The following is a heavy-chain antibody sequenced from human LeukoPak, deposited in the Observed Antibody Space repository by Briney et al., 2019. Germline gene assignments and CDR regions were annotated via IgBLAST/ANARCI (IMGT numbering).Heavy chain of an antibody. J-gene: IGHJ4*02. CDR3: AASSGVTLGRF. V-gene: IGHV4-31*03. CDR1: GGSISSGGYY. CDR2: IYYSGST. Sequence: SQTLSLTCTVSGGSISSGGYYWSWIRQHPGKGLEWIGYIYYSGSTYYNPSLKSRATMSVDTSMNQVSLKLSSLTAADTAVYYCAASSGVTLGRFWGQGTLVTVSS. D-gene: IGHD3-16*01.